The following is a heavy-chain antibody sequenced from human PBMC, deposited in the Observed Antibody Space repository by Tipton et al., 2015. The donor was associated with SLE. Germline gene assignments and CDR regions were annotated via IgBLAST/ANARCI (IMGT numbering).Heavy chain of an antibody. CDR3: AAPGYSSSWAGDY. J-gene: IGHJ4*02. D-gene: IGHD6-13*01. Sequence: SLRLSCAASGFTFSSYWMHWVRQAPGKGLVWVSRINSDGSSISYADSVKGRFTISRDNAKNTLYLQMNSLRAEDTAVYYCAAPGYSSSWAGDYWGQGTLVTVSS. V-gene: IGHV3-74*01. CDR2: INSDGSSI. CDR1: GFTFSSYW.